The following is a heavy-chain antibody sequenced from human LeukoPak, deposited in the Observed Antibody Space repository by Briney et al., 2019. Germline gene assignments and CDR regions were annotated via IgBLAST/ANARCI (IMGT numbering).Heavy chain of an antibody. V-gene: IGHV3-23*01. CDR1: GFTFSSYA. J-gene: IGHJ6*02. D-gene: IGHD3-3*01. CDR2: ISGSGGST. CDR3: AKDDPFWGGYYYYGMDV. Sequence: GGSLRLSCAASGFTFSSYAMSWVRPAPGKGLEWVSAISGSGGSTYYADSVKGRFTISRDNSKNTLYLQMNSLRAEDTAVYYCAKDDPFWGGYYYYGMDVWGQGTTVTVSS.